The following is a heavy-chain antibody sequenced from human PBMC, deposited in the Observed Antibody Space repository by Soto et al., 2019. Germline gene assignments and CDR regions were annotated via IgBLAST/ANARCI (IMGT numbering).Heavy chain of an antibody. CDR2: MNPNSGNT. CDR1: GYTFTSYD. Sequence: ASVKVSCKASGYTFTSYDINWLRQATGQGLEWMGWMNPNSGNTGYAQKFQGRVTMTRNTSISTAYMELSSLRSEDTAVYYCARGGLKYSSSWYPGDYWGQGTLVTVSS. CDR3: ARGGLKYSSSWYPGDY. D-gene: IGHD6-13*01. V-gene: IGHV1-8*02. J-gene: IGHJ4*02.